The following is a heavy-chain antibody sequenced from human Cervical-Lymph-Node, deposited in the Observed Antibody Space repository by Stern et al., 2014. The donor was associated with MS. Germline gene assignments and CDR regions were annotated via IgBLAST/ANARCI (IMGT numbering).Heavy chain of an antibody. D-gene: IGHD3-16*02. CDR1: GYTFISYV. CDR3: TTGVIPGFSEY. V-gene: IGHV1-3*01. CDR2: VNAGNGNT. Sequence: QVQLVQSGAEVKKPGASVKVSCKTSGYTFISYVINWVRQAPGQSLEWMGWVNAGNGNTRSSQRFQDRITFSKNTSASTAYLELSGLRSEDTAVYYCTTGVIPGFSEYWGQGTLVAVSS. J-gene: IGHJ4*02.